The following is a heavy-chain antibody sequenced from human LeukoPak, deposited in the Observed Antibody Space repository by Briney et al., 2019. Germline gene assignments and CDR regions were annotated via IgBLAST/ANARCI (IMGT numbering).Heavy chain of an antibody. J-gene: IGHJ4*02. V-gene: IGHV3-23*01. Sequence: GGSLRLSCAASGFTFSSYAMSWVRQAPGRGLEWVSAISGNAGSTYYADSVKGRFTISRDNSKNTLYLQMNSLRAEDTAIYYCAKDQNMVATAPFDCWGQGTLVTVSS. CDR1: GFTFSSYA. CDR3: AKDQNMVATAPFDC. D-gene: IGHD5-12*01. CDR2: ISGNAGST.